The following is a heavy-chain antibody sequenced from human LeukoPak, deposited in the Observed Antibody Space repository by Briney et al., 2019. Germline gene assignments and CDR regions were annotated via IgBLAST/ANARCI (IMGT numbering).Heavy chain of an antibody. CDR1: AGSISRYY. D-gene: IGHD6-19*01. Sequence: SETLSLTCTVSAGSISRYYWSWIRQPAGKGLEWIGRMYPSGSTNYSPSLKSRVTMSVDTSKNQFSLKLSSVTAADTALYYCARGLLYSSGWYDAFDIWGQGTMVTVSS. CDR3: ARGLLYSSGWYDAFDI. J-gene: IGHJ3*02. CDR2: MYPSGST. V-gene: IGHV4-4*07.